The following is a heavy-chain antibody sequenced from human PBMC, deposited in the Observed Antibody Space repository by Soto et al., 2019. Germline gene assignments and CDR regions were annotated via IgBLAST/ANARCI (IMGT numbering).Heavy chain of an antibody. CDR1: GGSISSYY. CDR3: AREGFTMVRGVMNYYGMDV. J-gene: IGHJ6*02. CDR2: IYTSGST. V-gene: IGHV4-4*07. Sequence: SETLSLTCTVSGGSISSYYWSWIRQPAGKGLEWIGRIYTSGSTNYNLSLKSRVTMSVDTSKNQFSLKLSSVTAADTAVYYCAREGFTMVRGVMNYYGMDVWGQGTTVTVSS. D-gene: IGHD3-10*01.